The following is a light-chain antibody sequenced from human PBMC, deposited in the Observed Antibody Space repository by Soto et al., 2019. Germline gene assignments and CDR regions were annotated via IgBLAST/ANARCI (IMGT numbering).Light chain of an antibody. CDR3: SSYTSSSTQV. Sequence: QSALTQPASVSGSPGQSITISCTGTRSDVGGYNYVSWYQQHPGKAPKLMIYEVSNRPSGVSNRFSGSKSGNTASLTISGLQAEDEADYYCSSYTSSSTQVFGTRTKLTVL. CDR2: EVS. CDR1: RSDVGGYNY. V-gene: IGLV2-14*01. J-gene: IGLJ1*01.